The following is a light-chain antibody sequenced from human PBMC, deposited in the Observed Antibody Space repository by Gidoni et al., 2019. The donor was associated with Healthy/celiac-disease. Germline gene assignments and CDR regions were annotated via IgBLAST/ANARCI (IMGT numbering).Light chain of an antibody. CDR1: QSLLHSNGYNY. Sequence: DIVMTQSPLSLPVTPGEPASISCRSSQSLLHSNGYNYLDWYLQKPGQSPQLLIYLGSNRASGVPDRFSYSGSGTDFTLKISRVEAEDVGVYYCMQALQTPYTFXQXTKLEIK. J-gene: IGKJ2*01. CDR2: LGS. CDR3: MQALQTPYT. V-gene: IGKV2-28*01.